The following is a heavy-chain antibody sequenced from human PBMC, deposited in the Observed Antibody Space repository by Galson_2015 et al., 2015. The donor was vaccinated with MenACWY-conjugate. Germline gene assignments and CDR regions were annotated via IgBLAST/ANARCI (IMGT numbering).Heavy chain of an antibody. V-gene: IGHV1-69*01. CDR2: IIPIFGTA. J-gene: IGHJ3*02. CDR1: GGTFSSYA. CDR3: ARDLERWGVVVINPSGLDAFDI. Sequence: SCKASGGTFSSYAISWVRQAPGQGLEWMGGIIPIFGTANYAQKSQGRVTITADESTSTAYMELSSLRSEDTAVYYCARDLERWGVVVINPSGLDAFDIWGQGTMVTVSS. D-gene: IGHD3-22*01.